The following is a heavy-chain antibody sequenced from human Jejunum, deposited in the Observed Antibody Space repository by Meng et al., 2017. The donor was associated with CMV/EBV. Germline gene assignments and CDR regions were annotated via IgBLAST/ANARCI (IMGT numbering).Heavy chain of an antibody. Sequence: KTSGYTFTNSDINWVRQAPGQGLEWMGWVDPNSGNTAYAQKFQGRVTMTSNTSISTAYMELSSLRSEDTAVYYCARRPKYCTSANCWGQGTLVTVSS. CDR3: ARRPKYCTSANC. J-gene: IGHJ4*02. CDR2: VDPNSGNT. V-gene: IGHV1-8*01. D-gene: IGHD2-8*02. CDR1: GYTFTNSD.